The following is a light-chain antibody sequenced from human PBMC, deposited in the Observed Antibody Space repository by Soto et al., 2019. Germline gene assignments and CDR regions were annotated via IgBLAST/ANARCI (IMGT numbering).Light chain of an antibody. Sequence: EIVMTQSPATLSVSPGERATLSCRASXSVSSKLAWYQQKPGQAPRVLIYGASTRATGIPARFSGSGSGTEFTLTISSLQSEDFAVYYCQHYNDWPPTWTFGQGTRVEIK. CDR2: GAS. J-gene: IGKJ1*01. V-gene: IGKV3-15*01. CDR3: QHYNDWPPTWT. CDR1: XSVSSK.